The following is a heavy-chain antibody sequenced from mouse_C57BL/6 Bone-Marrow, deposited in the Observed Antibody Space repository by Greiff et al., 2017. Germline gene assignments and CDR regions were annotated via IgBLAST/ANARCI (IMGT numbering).Heavy chain of an antibody. J-gene: IGHJ4*01. CDR1: GFTFSDYY. CDR3: VRHELDAMDY. CDR2: ISNGGGST. Sequence: EVMLVESGGGLVQPGGSLKLSCAASGFTFSDYYMYWVRQTPEKRLEWVAYISNGGGSTYYPDTVKGRFTISRDNAKNTLYLQMSRLKSEDTAMYYCVRHELDAMDYWGQGTSVTVSS. D-gene: IGHD4-1*01. V-gene: IGHV5-12*01.